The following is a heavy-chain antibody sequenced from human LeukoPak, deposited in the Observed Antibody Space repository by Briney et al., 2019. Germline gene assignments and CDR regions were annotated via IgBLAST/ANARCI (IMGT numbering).Heavy chain of an antibody. D-gene: IGHD3-3*01. V-gene: IGHV1-46*01. CDR2: INPSGSST. J-gene: IGHJ6*04. CDR3: ARGGREMRFGV. CDR1: GYTFTSYY. Sequence: ASVKVSCKASGYTFTSYYMHWVRQAPGQGPEWMGIINPSGSSTSYAQKFQGRVTMTRDMSTSTVYMELSSLRSEDTAVYYCARGGREMRFGVWGKGTTVTVSS.